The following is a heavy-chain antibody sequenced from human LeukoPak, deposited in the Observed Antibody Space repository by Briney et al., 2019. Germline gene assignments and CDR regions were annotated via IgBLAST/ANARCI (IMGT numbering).Heavy chain of an antibody. CDR1: GGSISSYY. Sequence: SETLSLTCTVSGGSISSYYWSWIRQPPGKGLEWIGYIYYSGSTNYNPSLKSRVTISVDTSKNQFSLKLSSVTAADTAVYYCARDQFYYDSGSYYRGFDYWGQGTLVTVSS. V-gene: IGHV4-59*01. D-gene: IGHD3-10*01. J-gene: IGHJ4*02. CDR3: ARDQFYYDSGSYYRGFDY. CDR2: IYYSGST.